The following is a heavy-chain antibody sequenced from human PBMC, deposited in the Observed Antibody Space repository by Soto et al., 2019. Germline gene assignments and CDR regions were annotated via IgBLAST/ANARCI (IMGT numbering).Heavy chain of an antibody. J-gene: IGHJ4*02. D-gene: IGHD3-9*01. Sequence: QVQLVQSGAEVKKPGASLTVSCKASGYTFTSHALHWVRQAPGQGLEWMGWINTGNGNTKYSQRFQGRVTIIRDTSATTVYMDLRSLKSEDTAVYYCARGSSDWFPYFAFWGQGTLVTVSS. CDR3: ARGSSDWFPYFAF. CDR1: GYTFTSHA. V-gene: IGHV1-3*04. CDR2: INTGNGNT.